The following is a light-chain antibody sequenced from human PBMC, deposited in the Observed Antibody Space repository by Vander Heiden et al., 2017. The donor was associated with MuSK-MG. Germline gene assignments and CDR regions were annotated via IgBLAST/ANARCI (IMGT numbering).Light chain of an antibody. Sequence: DIVMSQRPLSLSGTPGQPASIRGKPSHSVRHSDGKTYLYWYLQKPGQPPQLLIYEVSSRGSGVPDRFSGSGSGTDFTLKISRVEAEDVGIYYCKQKVQPPFAFGRGTKVDIK. CDR1: HSVRHSDGKTY. CDR2: EVS. V-gene: IGKV2D-29*01. J-gene: IGKJ4*01. CDR3: KQKVQPPFA.